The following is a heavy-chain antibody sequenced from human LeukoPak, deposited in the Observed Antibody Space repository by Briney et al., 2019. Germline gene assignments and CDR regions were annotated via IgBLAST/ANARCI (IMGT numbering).Heavy chain of an antibody. Sequence: PGGSLRLSCAASGFTFSDYYMSWIRQAPGKGVEWVSYISSSGSTIYYADSVKGRFTISRDNAKNSLYLQMNSLRAEDTAVYYCASGPPMVRGAMADYWGQGTLVTVSS. V-gene: IGHV3-11*01. D-gene: IGHD3-10*01. CDR2: ISSSGSTI. CDR1: GFTFSDYY. J-gene: IGHJ4*02. CDR3: ASGPPMVRGAMADY.